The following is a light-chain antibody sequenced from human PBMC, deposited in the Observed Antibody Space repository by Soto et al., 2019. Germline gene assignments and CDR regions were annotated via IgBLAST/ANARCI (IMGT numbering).Light chain of an antibody. J-gene: IGKJ1*01. Sequence: EIVMTQSPATLSVSPGERATLSCRASQSFTSRSLAWYQQKPGLAPRLLISGTSNRAAGIPDRFSGSGSGTDFTLTISRLEPEDFAVYYCQQYDSSPRTFGQGTKVDIK. CDR2: GTS. CDR1: QSFTSRS. CDR3: QQYDSSPRT. V-gene: IGKV3-20*01.